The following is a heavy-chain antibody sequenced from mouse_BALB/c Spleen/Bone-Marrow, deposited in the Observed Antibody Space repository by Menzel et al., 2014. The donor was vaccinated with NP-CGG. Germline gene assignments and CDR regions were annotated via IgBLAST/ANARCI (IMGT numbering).Heavy chain of an antibody. CDR2: ISGGGSYT. J-gene: IGHJ3*01. Sequence: EVQRVESGGGLVKSGGSLKLSCAASGFSFNSYGMSWVRQTPEKRLEWVATISGGGSYTFYPDSVKGRFTISRDNAKNNLYQQLSSLRSEDTALYYCARHAYYDQTEVSFVYWGQGTLVTVSA. CDR3: ARHAYYDQTEVSFVY. V-gene: IGHV5-9-2*01. D-gene: IGHD2-4*01. CDR1: GFSFNSYG.